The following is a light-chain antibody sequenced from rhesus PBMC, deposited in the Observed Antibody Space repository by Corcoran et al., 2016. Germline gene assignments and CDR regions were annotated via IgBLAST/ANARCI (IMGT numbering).Light chain of an antibody. CDR1: QSISSW. Sequence: DIQMTQSPSSLSASVGDTVTITCRASQSISSWLAWYQQKPGKAPKLLIYTASSLQSGVPSRFSGSGSGTDFTLTISSLQSEDFATYYCQQYRSSPWTFGQGTKVEIK. J-gene: IGKJ1*01. V-gene: IGKV1-22*01. CDR2: TAS. CDR3: QQYRSSPWT.